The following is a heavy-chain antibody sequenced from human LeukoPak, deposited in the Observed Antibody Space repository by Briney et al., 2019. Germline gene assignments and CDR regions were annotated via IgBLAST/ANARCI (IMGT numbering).Heavy chain of an antibody. V-gene: IGHV1-69*13. CDR1: GGTFSIYA. D-gene: IGHD6-19*01. J-gene: IGHJ4*02. CDR2: IIPIFGTA. CDR3: ASARVFVLKQWPTYYFDY. Sequence: GASVKVSFKASGGTFSIYAISWVRQAPGQGLEWMGGIIPIFGTANYAQKFQGRVTITADESTSTAYMELSSLRSEDTAVYYCASARVFVLKQWPTYYFDYWGQGTLVTVSS.